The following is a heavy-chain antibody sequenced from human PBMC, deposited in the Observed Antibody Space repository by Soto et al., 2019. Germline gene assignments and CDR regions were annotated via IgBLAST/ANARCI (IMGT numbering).Heavy chain of an antibody. J-gene: IGHJ6*02. CDR3: ASHFSPAVIVAPEWGIYYYYGMDV. V-gene: IGHV1-69*13. Sequence: ASVKVSCKASGGTFSSYAISWVRQAPGQGLEWMGGIIPIFGTANYAQKFQGRVTITADESTSTAYMELSSLRSEDTAVYYCASHFSPAVIVAPEWGIYYYYGMDVWGQGTTVTVSS. D-gene: IGHD5-12*01. CDR1: GGTFSSYA. CDR2: IIPIFGTA.